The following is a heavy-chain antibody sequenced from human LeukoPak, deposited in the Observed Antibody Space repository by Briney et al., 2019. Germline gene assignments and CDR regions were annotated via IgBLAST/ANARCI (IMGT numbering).Heavy chain of an antibody. CDR3: TTDAGADAFDI. CDR2: IKSKIDGGTT. D-gene: IGHD1-26*01. V-gene: IGHV3-15*01. Sequence: GGSLRLSCAASGFSFSNAWMSWVRQAPGKGLEWVGRIKSKIDGGTTDYAAPVKGRFTISRDDSKNTLYLQMNSLKTEDTAVYYCTTDAGADAFDIWGQGTMVTVSS. CDR1: GFSFSNAW. J-gene: IGHJ3*02.